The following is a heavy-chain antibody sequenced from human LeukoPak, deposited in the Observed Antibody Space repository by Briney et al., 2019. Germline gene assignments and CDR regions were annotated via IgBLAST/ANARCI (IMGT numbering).Heavy chain of an antibody. CDR2: ISGSGHSI. D-gene: IGHD3-3*02. V-gene: IGHV3-23*01. Sequence: GGSLRLSCAGSGFTFNTYGMSWVRQAPGKGLEWVSAISGSGHSIYYADSVKGRFTISRDNSKNTLYLQMNSLRAEDTAPYYCVLGSHPSYYYYMDVWGKGTTVTVSS. J-gene: IGHJ6*03. CDR1: GFTFNTYG. CDR3: VLGSHPSYYYYMDV.